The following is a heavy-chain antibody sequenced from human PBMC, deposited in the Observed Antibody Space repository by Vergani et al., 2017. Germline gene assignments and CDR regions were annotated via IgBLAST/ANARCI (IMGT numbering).Heavy chain of an antibody. Sequence: QVQLQQSGPGLVKPSQTLSLTCAISGDSVSSNSAAWNWIRQSPSRGLEWLGRTYYRSKWYNDYAVSVKSRITINPDTSKNQFSLQLNSVTPEDTAVYYSARDSDFWSGYYTVGGSYNWFDPWGQGTLVTVSS. CDR2: TYYRSKWYN. J-gene: IGHJ5*02. CDR1: GDSVSSNSAA. V-gene: IGHV6-1*01. D-gene: IGHD3-3*01. CDR3: ARDSDFWSGYYTVGGSYNWFDP.